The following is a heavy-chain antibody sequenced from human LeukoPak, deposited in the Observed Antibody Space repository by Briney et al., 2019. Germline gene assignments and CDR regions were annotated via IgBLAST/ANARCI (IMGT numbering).Heavy chain of an antibody. CDR2: MNPNSGNT. CDR1: GYTFTSYD. Sequence: GASVTVSCKASGYTFTSYDINWVRQATGQGLEWMGWMNPNSGNTGYAQKFQGRVTITRNTSISTAYMELSSLRSEDTAVYYCARSMPVVPADWNPFDYWGQGTLVTVSS. CDR3: ARSMPVVPADWNPFDY. D-gene: IGHD2-2*01. V-gene: IGHV1-8*03. J-gene: IGHJ4*02.